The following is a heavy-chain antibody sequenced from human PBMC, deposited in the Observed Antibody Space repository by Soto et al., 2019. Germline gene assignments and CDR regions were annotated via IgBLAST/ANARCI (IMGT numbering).Heavy chain of an antibody. CDR1: GFTFSSYS. V-gene: IGHV3-21*01. CDR3: ARGNQYSSVNWFDP. D-gene: IGHD6-19*01. Sequence: GGSLRLSCAASGFTFSSYSVNWVRQAPGKGLEWVSSISSSSSYIYYADSVKGRFTISRDNAKNSLYLQMNSLRAEDTAVYYCARGNQYSSVNWFDPWGQGTLVTVSS. J-gene: IGHJ5*02. CDR2: ISSSSSYI.